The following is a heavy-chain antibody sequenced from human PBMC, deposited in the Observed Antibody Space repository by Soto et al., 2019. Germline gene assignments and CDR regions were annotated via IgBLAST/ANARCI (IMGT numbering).Heavy chain of an antibody. D-gene: IGHD3-16*01. J-gene: IGHJ4*02. CDR3: QGGDF. V-gene: IGHV4-34*01. Sequence: SETLSLTCAVSGGSFRGYFWSWIRQSRDKGLEWIGEINASGSTYYNPSFKIRLTISVDTSKSRISLTLTSVTAADSAVYYCQGGDFWGQGTRMTVSS. CDR1: GGSFRGYF. CDR2: INASGST.